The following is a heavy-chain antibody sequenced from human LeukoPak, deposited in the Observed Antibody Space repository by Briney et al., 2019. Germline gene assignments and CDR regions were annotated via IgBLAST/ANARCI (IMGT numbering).Heavy chain of an antibody. V-gene: IGHV1-69*04. D-gene: IGHD2-21*02. Sequence: SVKVSCKASGGTFSSYTISWVRQAPGQGLEWMGRIIPILGIANYAQKFQGRVTITADKSTSTAYMELSSLRSEDTAVYYCARDYGGDDGRENWFEPWGQGTLATVSS. CDR3: ARDYGGDDGRENWFEP. CDR2: IIPILGIA. CDR1: GGTFSSYT. J-gene: IGHJ5*02.